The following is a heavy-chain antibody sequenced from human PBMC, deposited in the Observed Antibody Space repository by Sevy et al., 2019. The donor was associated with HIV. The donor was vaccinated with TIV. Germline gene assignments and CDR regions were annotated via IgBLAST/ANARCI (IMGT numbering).Heavy chain of an antibody. Sequence: GGSLRLSCAASGFTFSSCWMSWVRQAPGKGLEWVATIKKDGSEIYYVDSVKGRLTISRDNAKNSLYLHMNSLRAEDTAVYYCARYYYDSGSFDYWGQGTLVTVSS. J-gene: IGHJ4*02. CDR2: IKKDGSEI. D-gene: IGHD3-10*01. V-gene: IGHV3-7*01. CDR1: GFTFSSCW. CDR3: ARYYYDSGSFDY.